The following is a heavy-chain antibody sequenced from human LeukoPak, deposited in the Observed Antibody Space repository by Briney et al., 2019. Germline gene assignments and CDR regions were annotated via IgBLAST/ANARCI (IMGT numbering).Heavy chain of an antibody. CDR2: INPNSGGT. CDR3: ARGLDFWSGYRLDY. J-gene: IGHJ4*02. Sequence: ASVKVSCKASGYTLTGYYMHWVRQAPGQGLEWMGWINPNSGGTNYAQKFQGRVTMTRDTSISTAYMELSRLRSDDTAVYYCARGLDFWSGYRLDYWGQGTLVTVSS. D-gene: IGHD3-3*01. V-gene: IGHV1-2*02. CDR1: GYTLTGYY.